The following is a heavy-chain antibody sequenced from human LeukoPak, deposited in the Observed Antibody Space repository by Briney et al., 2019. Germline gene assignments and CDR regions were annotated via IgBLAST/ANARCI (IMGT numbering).Heavy chain of an antibody. Sequence: SVKVSCKASGGTFSSYAISWVRQAPGQGLEWMGRIIPILGIANYAQKFQGRVTITADKSTSTAYMELSSPRSEDTAVYYCAATVGFYYDSSGRFDYWGQGTLVTVSS. V-gene: IGHV1-69*04. J-gene: IGHJ4*02. CDR2: IIPILGIA. CDR3: AATVGFYYDSSGRFDY. CDR1: GGTFSSYA. D-gene: IGHD3-22*01.